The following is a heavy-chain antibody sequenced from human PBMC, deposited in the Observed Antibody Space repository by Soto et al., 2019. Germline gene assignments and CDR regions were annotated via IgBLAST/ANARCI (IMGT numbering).Heavy chain of an antibody. CDR1: GGSVSSSSYY. J-gene: IGHJ5*02. V-gene: IGHV4-39*01. D-gene: IGHD3-22*01. CDR2: IYYNGST. CDR3: ARHEHSYDSSGYQRYSWFDP. Sequence: SETRSLTCTLSGGSVSSSSYYWGWIRQPPGKGLEWIGSIYYNGSTYYNPSLKSRVSISVDTSKNQFSKKLSSVNAADTAVYYCARHEHSYDSSGYQRYSWFDPWGQGTLVTVSS.